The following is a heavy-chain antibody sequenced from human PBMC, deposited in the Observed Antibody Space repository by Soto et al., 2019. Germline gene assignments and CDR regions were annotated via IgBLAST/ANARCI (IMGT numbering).Heavy chain of an antibody. CDR3: AKDAVAGNGYYDWFDP. V-gene: IGHV3-23*01. CDR1: GFTFSIYA. CDR2: IVGSET. J-gene: IGHJ5*02. D-gene: IGHD6-19*01. Sequence: GGSLRLSCATSGFTFSIYAMSWVRQAPGKGLEWVSTIVGSETYYTDSVKGRFTISRDNSKNALFLQMNSLRVEDTAIYYCAKDAVAGNGYYDWFDPWGQGTLVTVSS.